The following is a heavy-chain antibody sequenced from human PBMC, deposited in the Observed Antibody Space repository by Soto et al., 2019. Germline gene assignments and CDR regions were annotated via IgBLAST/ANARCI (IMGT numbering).Heavy chain of an antibody. V-gene: IGHV1-18*01. D-gene: IGHD3-3*01. CDR1: GYTFTSYA. CDR2: TSSYNTDT. J-gene: IGHJ6*02. CDR3: ARGHGVIIGAMDV. Sequence: ASVKVSCKASGYTFTSYAMNWVRQAPGQGLEWMGWTSSYNTDTFYADKFQDRVTMTTDTSTGTAYMELRSLSSDDTAVYYCARGHGVIIGAMDVWGQGTAVTVSS.